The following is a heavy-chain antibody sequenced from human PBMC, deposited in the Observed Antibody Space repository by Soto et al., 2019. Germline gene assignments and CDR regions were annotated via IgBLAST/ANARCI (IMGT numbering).Heavy chain of an antibody. J-gene: IGHJ6*03. CDR2: INDSGNI. CDR3: ARGLILWFGELSRRGGYYYYMDV. D-gene: IGHD3-10*01. CDR1: GGSFSGYQ. V-gene: IGHV4-34*01. Sequence: QVQLQQWGAGLLKPSETLSLTCAVYGGSFSGYQWTWIRQTPGKGLEWIGEINDSGNINYNPSRKSRVTILVDTAKKQISLNLSSVIAADTAVYYCARGLILWFGELSRRGGYYYYMDVWGKGTSVTVSS.